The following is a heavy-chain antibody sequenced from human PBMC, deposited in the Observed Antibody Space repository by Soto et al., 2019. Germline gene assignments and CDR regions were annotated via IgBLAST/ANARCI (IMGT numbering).Heavy chain of an antibody. Sequence: PSETLSLTCAVSGGSISSSNWWSWVRQPPGKGLEVIGEIYHSGSTNYNPSLKSRVTISVDKSENQCSLKLSSGTAAETAVEYCVRGTCQVIWNYVGWFDPRGQGTLVNGSS. CDR2: IYHSGST. J-gene: IGHJ5*02. D-gene: IGHD1-7*01. V-gene: IGHV4-4*02. CDR1: GGSISSSNW. CDR3: VRGTCQVIWNYVGWFDP.